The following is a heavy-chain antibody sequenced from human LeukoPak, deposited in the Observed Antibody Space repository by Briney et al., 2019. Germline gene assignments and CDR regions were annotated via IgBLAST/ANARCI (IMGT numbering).Heavy chain of an antibody. CDR2: ISSSGSTI. CDR3: ARELGYCSSTSCYARFDY. J-gene: IGHJ4*02. V-gene: IGHV3-48*03. D-gene: IGHD2-2*01. CDR1: GFTFSSYE. Sequence: GGSLRLSCTASGFTFSSYEMNWVRQAPGKGLEWVSYISSSGSTIYYADSVKGRFTISRDNAKNSLYLLMNSLRAEDTAVYYCARELGYCSSTSCYARFDYWGQGTLVTVSS.